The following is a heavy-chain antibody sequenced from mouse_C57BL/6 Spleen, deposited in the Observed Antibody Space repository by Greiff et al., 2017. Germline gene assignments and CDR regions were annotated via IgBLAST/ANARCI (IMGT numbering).Heavy chain of an antibody. CDR3: AIRSTIVTTNFYY. V-gene: IGHV1-82*01. D-gene: IGHD2-2*01. J-gene: IGHJ2*01. CDR1: GYAFSSSW. CDR2: IYPGDGDT. Sequence: VQLQQSGPELVKPGASVKISCKASGYAFSSSWMNWVKQRPGKGLEWIGRIYPGDGDTNYNGKFKGKATLTADKSSSTAYMQLSSLTSEDSAVYFCAIRSTIVTTNFYYWGQGTTLTVSS.